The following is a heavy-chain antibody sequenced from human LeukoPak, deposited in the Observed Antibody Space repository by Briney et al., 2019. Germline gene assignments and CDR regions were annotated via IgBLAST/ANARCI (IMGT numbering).Heavy chain of an antibody. CDR2: ISGSGTNT. J-gene: IGHJ4*02. V-gene: IGHV3-23*01. CDR3: ARDPTTIYGSGSYLDY. Sequence: GGSLRLSCAASGFTFSNYGMSWVRQAPGKWLEWVSAISGSGTNTYYADSVKGRFTISRDNSKNTLYLQMNSLRAEDTAVYYCARDPTTIYGSGSYLDYWGQGTLVTVSS. CDR1: GFTFSNYG. D-gene: IGHD3-10*01.